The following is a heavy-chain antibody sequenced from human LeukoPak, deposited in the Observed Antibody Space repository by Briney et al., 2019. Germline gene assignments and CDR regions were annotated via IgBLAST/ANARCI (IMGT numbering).Heavy chain of an antibody. D-gene: IGHD1-26*01. CDR2: INPSGGST. CDR1: GYTFTNYY. V-gene: IGHV1-46*01. Sequence: ASVKVSCKASGYTFTNYYMHWVRQAPGQGLEWMGIINPSGGSTSYAQKFQGRVTMTRDTSTGTVYMELSSLRSEDTAVYYCARVGATGYFDYWGQGTLVTVSP. J-gene: IGHJ4*02. CDR3: ARVGATGYFDY.